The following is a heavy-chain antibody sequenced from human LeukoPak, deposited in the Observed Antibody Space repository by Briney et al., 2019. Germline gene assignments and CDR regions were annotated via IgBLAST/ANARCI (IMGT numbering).Heavy chain of an antibody. CDR3: ATGGIAARLFFDY. J-gene: IGHJ4*02. V-gene: IGHV3-30*03. Sequence: GGSLRLSCAASGFTFSSYGMHWVRQAPGKGLEWVAVVSYDGSNKYYADSVKGRFTISRDNSKNTLYLQMNSLRAEDTAVYYCATGGIAARLFFDYWGQGTLVTVSS. D-gene: IGHD6-6*01. CDR1: GFTFSSYG. CDR2: VSYDGSNK.